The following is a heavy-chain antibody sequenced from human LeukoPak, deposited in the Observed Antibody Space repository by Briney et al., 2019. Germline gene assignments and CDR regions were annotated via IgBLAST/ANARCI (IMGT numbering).Heavy chain of an antibody. J-gene: IGHJ4*02. CDR1: GYTFTSYY. CDR3: ARGRGSFMVDDY. CDR2: INPSGGST. V-gene: IGHV1-46*01. Sequence: ASVKVSCKASGYTFTSYYIHWVRQAPGQGLEWMGIINPSGGSTNYAQKFQGRVTMTRDTSTTTVYMELSSLRSEDTAVYYCARGRGSFMVDDYWGQGTLVTVSS. D-gene: IGHD1-26*01.